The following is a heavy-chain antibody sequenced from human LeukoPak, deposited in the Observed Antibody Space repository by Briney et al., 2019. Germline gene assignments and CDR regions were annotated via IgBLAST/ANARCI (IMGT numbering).Heavy chain of an antibody. J-gene: IGHJ4*02. CDR1: GGSFSGYY. Sequence: PSETLSLTCAVYGGSFSGYYWSWIRQPPGKGLEWIGEINHSGSTNYNPSLKSRVTISVDTSKNQFSLKLSSVTAADTAVYYCARVAGYSYGYVDYWGQGTLVTVSS. CDR2: INHSGST. CDR3: ARVAGYSYGYVDY. D-gene: IGHD5-18*01. V-gene: IGHV4-34*01.